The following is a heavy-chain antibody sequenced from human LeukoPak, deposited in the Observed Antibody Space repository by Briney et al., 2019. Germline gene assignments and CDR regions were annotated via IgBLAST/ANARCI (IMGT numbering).Heavy chain of an antibody. V-gene: IGHV3-64D*09. Sequence: GGSLRLSCSASGFTFSSFAMHWVRQAPGKGLEYVATISRNGGSTYYADSVKGRFTISRDNSKTTLYLQMSSLRAEDTAVYLCVKDLRSDFMGVLSRYLSYWGQGTLVTVSS. CDR3: VKDLRSDFMGVLSRYLSY. D-gene: IGHD2/OR15-2a*01. J-gene: IGHJ4*02. CDR2: ISRNGGST. CDR1: GFTFSSFA.